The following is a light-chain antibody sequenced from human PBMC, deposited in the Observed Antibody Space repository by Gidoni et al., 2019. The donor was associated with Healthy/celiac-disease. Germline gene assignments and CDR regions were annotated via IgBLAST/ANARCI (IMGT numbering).Light chain of an antibody. J-gene: IGKJ3*01. V-gene: IGKV3-11*01. CDR2: DAS. CDR3: QQRSNGPPGFT. CDR1: QRVSSY. Sequence: DIVLTHSPATLSLSPVDRATLSCRASQRVSSYLAWYQQKPGQAPRLLIYDASNRATGIPPRFSGSGSGTDFTLTISSLEPEDVAVDYCQQRSNGPPGFTFXPXTKVDIK.